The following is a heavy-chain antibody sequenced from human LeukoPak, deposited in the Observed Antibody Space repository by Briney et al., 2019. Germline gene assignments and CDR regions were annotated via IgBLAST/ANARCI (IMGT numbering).Heavy chain of an antibody. V-gene: IGHV3-21*01. Sequence: GGSLRLSCAASGFTFSSYSMNWVRQAPGKGLEWVSSISSSSSYIYYADSVKGRFTISRDNAKNSLYLQMNSLRAEDTAVYYCAGDYYDSSGYRSSDYWGQGTLVTVSS. D-gene: IGHD3-22*01. CDR3: AGDYYDSSGYRSSDY. J-gene: IGHJ4*02. CDR1: GFTFSSYS. CDR2: ISSSSSYI.